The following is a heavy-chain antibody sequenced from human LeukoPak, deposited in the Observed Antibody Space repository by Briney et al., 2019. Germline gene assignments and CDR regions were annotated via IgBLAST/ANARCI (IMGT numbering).Heavy chain of an antibody. CDR3: ARGEYCTNGVCQDYYFDY. D-gene: IGHD2-8*01. CDR1: GFTFSSYG. J-gene: IGHJ4*02. Sequence: PGGSVRLSCAASGFTFSSYGMHWVRQAPGKGLEWVAVIWYDGSNKYYADSVKGRFTISRDNSKNTLYLQMNSLRAEDTAVYYCARGEYCTNGVCQDYYFDYWGQGTLVTVSS. V-gene: IGHV3-33*01. CDR2: IWYDGSNK.